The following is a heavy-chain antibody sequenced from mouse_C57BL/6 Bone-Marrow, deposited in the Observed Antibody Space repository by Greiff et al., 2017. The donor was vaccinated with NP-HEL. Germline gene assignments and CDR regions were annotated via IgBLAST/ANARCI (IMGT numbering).Heavy chain of an antibody. Sequence: VQGVESGPGLVQPSQSLSITCTVSGFSLTSYGVHWVRQPPGKGLEWLGVIWSGGSTDYNAAFISRLSLSKDNSKSQVFFKMNSLQADDTAIYYCAKIYYGSSYWYFDVWGTGTTVTVSS. D-gene: IGHD1-1*01. CDR3: AKIYYGSSYWYFDV. J-gene: IGHJ1*03. V-gene: IGHV2-4*01. CDR1: GFSLTSYG. CDR2: IWSGGST.